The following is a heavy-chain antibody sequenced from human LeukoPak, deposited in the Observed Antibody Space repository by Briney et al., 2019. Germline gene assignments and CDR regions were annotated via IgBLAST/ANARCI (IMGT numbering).Heavy chain of an antibody. J-gene: IGHJ4*02. CDR2: INPSGGST. V-gene: IGHV1-46*01. Sequence: ASVKVSCKASGYTFTSYYMHWVRQAPGQGLEWMGIINPSGGSTSYAQKFQGRVTMTRDMSTSTVYMEMSSLRSEDTAVYYCARDIAVAALVLDYWGQGTLVTVSS. CDR3: ARDIAVAALVLDY. D-gene: IGHD6-19*01. CDR1: GYTFTSYY.